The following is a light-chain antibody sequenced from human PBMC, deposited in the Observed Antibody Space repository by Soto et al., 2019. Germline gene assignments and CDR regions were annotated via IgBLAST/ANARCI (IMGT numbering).Light chain of an antibody. J-gene: IGLJ1*01. CDR3: CSYAGTATV. CDR2: EGT. Sequence: QSALTQPASVSGSPGQSITISCTGTSSNVGSYKLVSWYQQHPGKAPKLIVYEGTKRPSGVSNRFSGSKSGNPASLTISGLQAEDEANYYCCSYAGTATVFGTGTKLTVL. CDR1: SSNVGSYKL. V-gene: IGLV2-23*03.